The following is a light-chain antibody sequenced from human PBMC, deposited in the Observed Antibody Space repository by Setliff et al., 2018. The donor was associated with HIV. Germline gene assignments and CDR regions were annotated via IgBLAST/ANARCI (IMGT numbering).Light chain of an antibody. CDR2: DDN. CDR3: SSYFV. V-gene: IGLV2-14*03. Sequence: LTQPASVSGSPGQSITISCTGTSSDVGASKSVSWYQQHPGKVPKLVIYDDNNRPSGVSYRFSGSKSGNTASLTISGLQAEDEADYYCSSYFVFASGTNVTVL. J-gene: IGLJ1*01. CDR1: SSDVGASKS.